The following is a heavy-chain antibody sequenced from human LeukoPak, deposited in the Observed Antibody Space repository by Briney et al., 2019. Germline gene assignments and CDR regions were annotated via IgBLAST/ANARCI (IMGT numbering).Heavy chain of an antibody. CDR1: GFTFSSYW. V-gene: IGHV3-7*01. Sequence: PGGSLRLSCAASGFTFSSYWMSWVRQAPGKGLEWVANIKQDGSEKYYVDSVKGRFTISRDNAKNSLYLQMNSLRAEDTAVYHCARDLYYYDSSGYYDYWGQGTLVTVSS. J-gene: IGHJ4*02. CDR3: ARDLYYYDSSGYYDY. CDR2: IKQDGSEK. D-gene: IGHD3-22*01.